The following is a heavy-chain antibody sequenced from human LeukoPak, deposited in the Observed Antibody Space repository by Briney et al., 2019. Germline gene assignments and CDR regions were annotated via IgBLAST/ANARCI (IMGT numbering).Heavy chain of an antibody. CDR3: ARQTGAGLFILP. V-gene: IGHV4-39*01. CDR2: IYYSGST. D-gene: IGHD3-3*01. Sequence: PSETLSLTCTVSGGSISSSSYYWGWIRQPPGKGLEWIGSIYYSGSTYYDPSLKSRVTISVDTSKNQFSLILTSVTAADTAVYYCARQTGAGLFILPGGQGTLVTVSS. CDR1: GGSISSSSYY. J-gene: IGHJ4*02.